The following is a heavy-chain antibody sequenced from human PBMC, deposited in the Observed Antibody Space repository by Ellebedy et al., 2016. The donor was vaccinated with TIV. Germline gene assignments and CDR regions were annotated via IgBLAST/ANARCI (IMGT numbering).Heavy chain of an antibody. D-gene: IGHD6-13*01. CDR1: GFTFSSYS. V-gene: IGHV3-48*01. Sequence: GESLKISCAASGFTFSSYSMNWVRQAPGKGLEWVSYISSSSSTIYYADSVKGRFTISRDNAKNSLYLHMNSLRAEDTAVYYCARGVRHSSWYGHWFDPWGQGTLGTVSS. J-gene: IGHJ5*02. CDR2: ISSSSSTI. CDR3: ARGVRHSSWYGHWFDP.